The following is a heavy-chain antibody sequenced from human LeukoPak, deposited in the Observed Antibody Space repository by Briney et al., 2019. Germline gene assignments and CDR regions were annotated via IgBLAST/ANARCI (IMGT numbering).Heavy chain of an antibody. V-gene: IGHV4-59*01. CDR3: AGDYYGSGSRD. CDR2: IYYSGST. D-gene: IGHD3-10*01. CDR1: GGSFSGYY. J-gene: IGHJ4*02. Sequence: SETLSLTCAVYGGSFSGYYWSWIRQPPGKGLEWIGYIYYSGSTNYNPSLKSRVTISVDTSKNQFSLKLSSVTAADTAVYYCAGDYYGSGSRDWGQGTLVTVSS.